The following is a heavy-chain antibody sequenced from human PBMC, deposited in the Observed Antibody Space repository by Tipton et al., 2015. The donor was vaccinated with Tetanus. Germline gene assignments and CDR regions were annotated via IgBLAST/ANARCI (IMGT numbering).Heavy chain of an antibody. CDR1: GYTFTSHY. V-gene: IGHV1-46*04. Sequence: QSGAEVKKPGASVNISCKASGYTFTSHYVHWVRQAPGQGLEWMGMINPSGGYTRSAQTLQGRVKVTRDTSTTTVYMELSSLRPGDTAVYYCARDMRSNWFDPWGQGTLVTVSS. CDR3: ARDMRSNWFDP. J-gene: IGHJ5*02. D-gene: IGHD3-16*01. CDR2: INPSGGYT.